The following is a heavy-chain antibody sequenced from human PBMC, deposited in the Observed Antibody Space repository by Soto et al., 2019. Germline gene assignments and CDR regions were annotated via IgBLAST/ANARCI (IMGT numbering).Heavy chain of an antibody. CDR1: GFTFSSYG. CDR2: IWYDGANK. CDR3: ARDRQYYYYGMDV. D-gene: IGHD4-4*01. J-gene: IGHJ6*02. V-gene: IGHV3-33*01. Sequence: GGSLRLSCAASGFTFSSYGMHWVRQAPGQGLEWVAVIWYDGANKKYADSVKGRFTISRDNSKNTLYVQMNSLRAEDTAVYYCARDRQYYYYGMDVWGQGTTVTVLL.